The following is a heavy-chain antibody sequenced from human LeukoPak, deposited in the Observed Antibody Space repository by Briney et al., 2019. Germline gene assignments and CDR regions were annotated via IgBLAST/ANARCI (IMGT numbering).Heavy chain of an antibody. V-gene: IGHV1-46*01. D-gene: IGHD4-4*01. CDR1: GYTFTAGYY. CDR2: INPDGGNT. Sequence: RASVKVSCEASGYTFTAGYYIHWVRQAPGQGLEWMGIINPDGGNTRYAQKFQGRVTITRDTSTSTVYMELSSLRSEDTAVYYCARLDYSKLDYWGQGTLVTVSS. CDR3: ARLDYSKLDY. J-gene: IGHJ4*02.